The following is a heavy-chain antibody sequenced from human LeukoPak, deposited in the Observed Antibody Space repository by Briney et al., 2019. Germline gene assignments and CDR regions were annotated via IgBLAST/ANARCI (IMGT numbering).Heavy chain of an antibody. J-gene: IGHJ4*02. CDR2: LSHDENKM. V-gene: IGHV3-30*04. CDR1: GFIFRSYL. D-gene: IGHD2-2*01. Sequence: PGKSLRLSCAASGFIFRSYLMHWVRQAPGKGLEWVAVLSHDENKMFFADSVKGRFTISRDNSKNILFLQMNSLRVEDTAVYFCARDEGGFCSSNACYFGGRFDYWGPGTPVTVSS. CDR3: ARDEGGFCSSNACYFGGRFDY.